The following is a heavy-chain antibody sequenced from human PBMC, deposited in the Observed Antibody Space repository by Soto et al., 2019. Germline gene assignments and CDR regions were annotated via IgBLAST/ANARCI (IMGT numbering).Heavy chain of an antibody. CDR2: IYYSGST. Sequence: KTSETLSLTFTVSGGSISSGGYYWSWIRQHPGKGLEWIRYIYYSGSTYYNPSPKSRVTISVDTSKNQFSLKLSSVTAADTAVYYCSRDRRRHAFLQHYRYFDLWGRGTLVTVSS. D-gene: IGHD2-2*01. V-gene: IGHV4-31*03. CDR3: SRDRRRHAFLQHYRYFDL. J-gene: IGHJ2*01. CDR1: GGSISSGGYY.